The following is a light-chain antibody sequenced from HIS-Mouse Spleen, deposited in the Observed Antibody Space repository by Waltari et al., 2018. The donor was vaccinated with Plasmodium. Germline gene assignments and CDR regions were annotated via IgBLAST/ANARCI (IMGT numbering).Light chain of an antibody. J-gene: IGLJ2*01. Sequence: QSALTQPRSVSGSPGQSVTISCTGTSSDVGGYNYVSWYQQHPGKAPKLMIYDVIKRPAGGPDRFSGSKSGNTASLTISGLQAEDVADYYCCSYAGSYTLVFGGGTKLTVL. CDR2: DVI. CDR1: SSDVGGYNY. V-gene: IGLV2-11*01. CDR3: CSYAGSYTLV.